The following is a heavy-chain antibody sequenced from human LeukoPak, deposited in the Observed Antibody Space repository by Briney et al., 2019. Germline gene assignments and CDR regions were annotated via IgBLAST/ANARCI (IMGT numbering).Heavy chain of an antibody. V-gene: IGHV4-59*08. CDR1: GGSISSYY. D-gene: IGHD1-1*01. J-gene: IGHJ4*02. CDR2: IYNSGST. Sequence: ASETLSLTCTVSGGSISSYYWSWIRQPPGKGLEWIGYIYNSGSTNYNPSLKSRVTTSVDTSKNQFSLKLNSVTAADTAVYYCARGTTGDSWGQGTQVTVSA. CDR3: ARGTTGDS.